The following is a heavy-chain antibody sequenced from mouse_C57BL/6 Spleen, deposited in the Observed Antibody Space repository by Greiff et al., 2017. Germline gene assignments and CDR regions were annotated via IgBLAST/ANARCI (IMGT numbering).Heavy chain of an antibody. V-gene: IGHV1-54*01. J-gene: IGHJ4*01. CDR2: INPGSGGT. CDR1: GYAFTNYL. Sequence: VQLQESGAELVRPGTSVKVSCKASGYAFTNYLIEWVKQRPGQGLEWIGVINPGSGGTNYNEKFQGKATLTADKSSSTAYMQLSSLTSEDSAVYFCARRTVVASYYALDYWGQGTSVTVSA. CDR3: ARRTVVASYYALDY. D-gene: IGHD1-1*01.